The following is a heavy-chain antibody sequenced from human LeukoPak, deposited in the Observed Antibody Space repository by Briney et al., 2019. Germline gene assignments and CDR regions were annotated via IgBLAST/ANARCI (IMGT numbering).Heavy chain of an antibody. Sequence: SETLSLTCAVYGGSFSGYYWSWIRQPPGKGLEWIGEINHSGSTNYNPSLKSRVTISVDTSKNRFSLKLSSVTAADTAVYYCARGVRATIPYYYGMDVWGKGTTVTVSS. CDR2: INHSGST. V-gene: IGHV4-34*01. J-gene: IGHJ6*04. D-gene: IGHD5-12*01. CDR1: GGSFSGYY. CDR3: ARGVRATIPYYYGMDV.